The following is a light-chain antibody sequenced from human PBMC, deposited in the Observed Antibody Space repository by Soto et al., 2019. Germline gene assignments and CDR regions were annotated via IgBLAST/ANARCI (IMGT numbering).Light chain of an antibody. CDR2: EVS. CDR1: SSDISAYNY. CDR3: SSYAGSTPYV. V-gene: IGLV2-8*01. J-gene: IGLJ1*01. Sequence: QSALTQPPSASGSPGQSVTISCTGTSSDISAYNYVSWFQQHPGKAPKLIIYEVSKRPSGVPDRFSGSKSGNTASLTVSGLQAEDEADYYCSSYAGSTPYVFGTGTKLTVL.